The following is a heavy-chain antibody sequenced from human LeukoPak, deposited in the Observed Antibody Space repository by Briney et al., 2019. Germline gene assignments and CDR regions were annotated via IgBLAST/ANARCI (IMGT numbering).Heavy chain of an antibody. CDR2: INPNSGGT. CDR3: ARTYYYGSGSFLLFQRLDP. CDR1: GYTFTGYY. Sequence: ASVKVSCKASGYTFTGYYMHWVRQAPGQGLEWMGWINPNSGGTNYARKFQGRVTMTRDTSISTAYMELSRLRSDDTAVYYCARTYYYGSGSFLLFQRLDPWGQGTLVTVSS. J-gene: IGHJ5*02. V-gene: IGHV1-2*02. D-gene: IGHD3-10*01.